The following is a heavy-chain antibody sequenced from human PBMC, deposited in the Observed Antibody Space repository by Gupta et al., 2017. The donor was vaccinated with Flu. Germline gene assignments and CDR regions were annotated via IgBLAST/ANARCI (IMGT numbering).Heavy chain of an antibody. CDR2: INVDGGVT. D-gene: IGHD3-16*02. CDR3: ARDRGYLSFDV. Sequence: EVKLVESGGDLVQPGGSLSLSCNASGFPFNTYWITWIRQAPGKGPEWGANINVDGGVTNYLDSVKGRFTISRDNAKNSVSLQLNSLRDEDTAIYYCARDRGYLSFDVWGQGTMVTFSS. V-gene: IGHV3-7*01. J-gene: IGHJ3*01. CDR1: GFPFNTYW.